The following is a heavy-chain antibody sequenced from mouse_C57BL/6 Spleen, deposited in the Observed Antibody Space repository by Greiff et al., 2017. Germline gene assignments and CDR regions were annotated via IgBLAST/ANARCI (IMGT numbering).Heavy chain of an antibody. CDR2: IDPSDSYT. CDR1: GYTFTSYW. J-gene: IGHJ1*03. D-gene: IGHD2-5*01. CDR3: ARATAYDSNYEGYFDV. V-gene: IGHV1-69*01. Sequence: QVQLQQPGAELVMPGASVKLSCKASGYTFTSYWMHWVKQRPGQGLEWIGEIDPSDSYTIYNQKFKGKSTLTVDKSSSTASMQLTRLTSEDYAVYYCARATAYDSNYEGYFDVWGTGTTVTVAS.